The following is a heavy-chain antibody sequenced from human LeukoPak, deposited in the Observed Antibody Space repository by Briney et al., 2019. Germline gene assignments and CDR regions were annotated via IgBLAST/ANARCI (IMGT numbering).Heavy chain of an antibody. CDR2: ISYDGSNK. V-gene: IGHV3-30-3*01. Sequence: GGSLRLSCAASGFTFSSYAMHWVRQAPGKGLEWVAVISYDGSNKYYADSVKGRFTISRDNSKNTLYLQMNSLRAEGTAVYYCAKTLARGSSWYYYYGMDVWGQGTTVTVSS. D-gene: IGHD6-13*01. CDR3: AKTLARGSSWYYYYGMDV. CDR1: GFTFSSYA. J-gene: IGHJ6*02.